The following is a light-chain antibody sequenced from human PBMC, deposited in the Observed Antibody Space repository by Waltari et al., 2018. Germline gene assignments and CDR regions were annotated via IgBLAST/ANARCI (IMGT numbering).Light chain of an antibody. J-gene: IGLJ2*01. V-gene: IGLV1-40*01. CDR2: GNG. CDR3: QSYDSSLSVV. CDR1: SSNIGAGYD. Sequence: QSVLTQPPSVSGAPGQRVTISCTGSSSNIGAGYDVHWYQQLPGTAPKLLIYGNGHRPSVVTDRFSGSKPGTSASLAITGLQAEDEADYYCQSYDSSLSVVFGGGTKLTVL.